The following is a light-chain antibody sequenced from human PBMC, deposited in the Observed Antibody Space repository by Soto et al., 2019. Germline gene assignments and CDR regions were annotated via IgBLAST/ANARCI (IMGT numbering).Light chain of an antibody. V-gene: IGKV1-9*01. CDR2: AAS. Sequence: DIQLTQSPSFLSASVGDRVTITCRASQGISSYLAWYQQKPGTAPKLLIFAASTLQNGVPSRFSGSGSGKEFTLTISSLQPEDFATYYCLHLNSYSPDTFGPGTKVDIK. J-gene: IGKJ3*01. CDR1: QGISSY. CDR3: LHLNSYSPDT.